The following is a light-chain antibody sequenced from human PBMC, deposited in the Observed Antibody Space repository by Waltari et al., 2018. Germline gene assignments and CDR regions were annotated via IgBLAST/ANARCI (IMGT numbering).Light chain of an antibody. CDR2: GAS. J-gene: IGKJ3*01. CDR1: QSVSSSY. CDR3: QQYGSSPQST. V-gene: IGKV3-20*01. Sequence: EIVLTQSPGTLSSSPGERATLSCRASQSVSSSYLAWYQQKPGQAPRLLIYGASSRATGIPDRFSGSGSGTDFTLTISRLEPEDFAVYYCQQYGSSPQSTFGPGTKVDIK.